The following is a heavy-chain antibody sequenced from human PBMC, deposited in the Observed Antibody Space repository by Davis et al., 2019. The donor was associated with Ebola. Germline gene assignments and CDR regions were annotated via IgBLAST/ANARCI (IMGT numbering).Heavy chain of an antibody. J-gene: IGHJ4*02. V-gene: IGHV3-48*03. D-gene: IGHD2-2*01. CDR2: ISSGGGSL. CDR1: GFTFSYYD. CDR3: AKSSSSYFLDY. Sequence: PGGSLRLSCAASGFTFSYYDMNWVRQSPGKGLEWVSYISSGGGSLHYADSVKGRFTISRDNAKTSLYLQMTSMRADDTAVYYCAKSSSSYFLDYWGQGTLVTVSS.